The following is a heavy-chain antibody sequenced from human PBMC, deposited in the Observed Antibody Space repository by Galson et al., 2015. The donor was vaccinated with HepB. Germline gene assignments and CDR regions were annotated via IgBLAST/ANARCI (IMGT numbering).Heavy chain of an antibody. CDR2: IVPIFDRP. V-gene: IGHV1-69*01. CDR3: ARERNGGKATTFHF. Sequence: ASGGSFSNYDITWVRQAPGQGLEWMGGIVPIFDRPKYAQKFQGRVTITADESTSTAYMELSSLTSDDTAVYYCARERNGGKATTFHFWGQGTLVIVSS. D-gene: IGHD4-23*01. CDR1: GGSFSNYD. J-gene: IGHJ4*02.